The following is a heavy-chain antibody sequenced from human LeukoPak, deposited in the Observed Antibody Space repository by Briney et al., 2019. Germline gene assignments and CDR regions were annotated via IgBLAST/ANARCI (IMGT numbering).Heavy chain of an antibody. CDR1: GYSFTSYW. CDR2: IYPGDSDT. V-gene: IGHV5-51*01. D-gene: IGHD1-26*01. J-gene: IGHJ4*02. CDR3: ARHEGIVGAAFDY. Sequence: GESLKISCKGSGYSFTSYWIGWVRQIPGKGLEWTGIIYPGDSDTRYSPSFQGQVTISADKSISTAYLQWSSLKASDTAMYYCARHEGIVGAAFDYWGQGTLVTVSS.